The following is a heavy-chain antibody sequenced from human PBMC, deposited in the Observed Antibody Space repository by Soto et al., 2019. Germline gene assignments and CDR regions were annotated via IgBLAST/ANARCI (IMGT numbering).Heavy chain of an antibody. V-gene: IGHV1-69*08. CDR1: GGTFSSYT. CDR3: ARESGYCSGGSCEIEGTSVY. D-gene: IGHD2-15*01. Sequence: QVQLVQSGAEVKKPGSSVKVSCKASGGTFSSYTISWVRQAPGQGLEWMGRIIPILGIANYAQKFQGRVTITADKSTSTAYMALSSRRSEDTAVYYCARESGYCSGGSCEIEGTSVYWGQGTLLTVSS. J-gene: IGHJ1*01. CDR2: IIPILGIA.